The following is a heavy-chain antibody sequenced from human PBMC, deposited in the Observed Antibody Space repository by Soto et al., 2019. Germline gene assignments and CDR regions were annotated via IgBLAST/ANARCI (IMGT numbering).Heavy chain of an antibody. CDR1: GFSFSNYG. CDR2: IFRDGNTK. CDR3: TTWRASFNCYY. V-gene: IGHV3-33*01. D-gene: IGHD1-1*01. J-gene: IGHJ4*02. Sequence: GGSLRLSCAASGFSFSNYGMHWVRQAPGKGLELVAAIFRDGNTKQYADSVKGRFSVSRDNSQNTLYLQMNSLRTEDTAVYYCTTWRASFNCYYWGQGALVTVSS.